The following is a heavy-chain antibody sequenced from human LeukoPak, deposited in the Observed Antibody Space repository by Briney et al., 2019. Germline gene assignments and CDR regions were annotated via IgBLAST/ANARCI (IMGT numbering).Heavy chain of an antibody. J-gene: IGHJ4*02. CDR2: VYHSGST. CDR3: ARDEHGDFQGFDY. CDR1: GGSINSYY. V-gene: IGHV4-59*01. Sequence: SETLSLTCTVSGGSINSYYWSWIRQSPGKGLEWIGFVYHSGSTSYNPSLKSRVTISIATSRDQFSLKLKSVTAADTAVYYCARDEHGDFQGFDYWGQGTRVTVSS. D-gene: IGHD4-17*01.